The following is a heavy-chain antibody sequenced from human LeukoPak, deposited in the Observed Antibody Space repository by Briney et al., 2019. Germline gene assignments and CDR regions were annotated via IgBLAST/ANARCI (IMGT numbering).Heavy chain of an antibody. CDR1: GFTFSSFG. CDR3: ARELPPVVTYYFDY. D-gene: IGHD2-15*01. V-gene: IGHV3-33*01. J-gene: IGHJ4*02. Sequence: YLRLSCAASGFTFSSFGMHWVRQAPGKGLEWVAVIRYDGSNKYYADSVRGRFTISRDNSKNTLYLQMNSLRAEDTAVYYCARELPPVVTYYFDYWGQGTLVTVSS. CDR2: IRYDGSNK.